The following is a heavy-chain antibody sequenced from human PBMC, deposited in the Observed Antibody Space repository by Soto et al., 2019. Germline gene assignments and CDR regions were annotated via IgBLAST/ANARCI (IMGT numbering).Heavy chain of an antibody. Sequence: GGSLRLSCAASGFTFSSYAMSWVRQAPGKGLEWVSAISGSGGSTYYADSVKGRFTISRDNSKNTLYLQMNSLRAEDTAVYYCAKDHFYGSGSYDAFDIWGQGTMVTVSS. V-gene: IGHV3-23*01. CDR3: AKDHFYGSGSYDAFDI. CDR2: ISGSGGST. CDR1: GFTFSSYA. D-gene: IGHD3-10*01. J-gene: IGHJ3*02.